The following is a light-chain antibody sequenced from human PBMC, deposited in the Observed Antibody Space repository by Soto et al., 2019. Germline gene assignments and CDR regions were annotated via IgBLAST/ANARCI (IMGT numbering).Light chain of an antibody. CDR1: SSDVGGYAY. CDR2: EVS. CDR3: SSYTSSSSWV. J-gene: IGLJ3*02. Sequence: QSALTQPASVSGSPGQSITISCTGTSSDVGGYAYVSWYQQHPGRAPKLMISEVSNRPSGVSNRFSGSKSGNTASLTISGRQAEDEGDYYCSSYTSSSSWVFGGGTKVTVL. V-gene: IGLV2-14*01.